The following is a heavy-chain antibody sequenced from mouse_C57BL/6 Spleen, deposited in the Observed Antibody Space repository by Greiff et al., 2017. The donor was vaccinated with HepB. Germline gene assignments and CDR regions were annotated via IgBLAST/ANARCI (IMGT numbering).Heavy chain of an antibody. J-gene: IGHJ2*01. D-gene: IGHD1-1*01. CDR1: GYSITSGYY. Sequence: EVKLVESGPGLVKPSQSLSLTCSVTGYSITSGYYWNWIRQFPGNKLEWMGYISYDGSNNYNPSLKNRISITRDTSKNQFFLKLNSVTTEDTATYYCARDEGYGSSLYWGQGTTLTVSS. CDR2: ISYDGSN. CDR3: ARDEGYGSSLY. V-gene: IGHV3-6*01.